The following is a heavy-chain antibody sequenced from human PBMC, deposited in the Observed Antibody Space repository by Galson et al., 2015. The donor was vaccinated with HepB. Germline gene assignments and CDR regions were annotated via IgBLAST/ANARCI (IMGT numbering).Heavy chain of an antibody. D-gene: IGHD3-22*01. CDR1: GYSFTGYW. CDR2: IYPADSDT. V-gene: IGHV5-51*01. CDR3: ARQKSFDSSGCCGMDV. J-gene: IGHJ6*02. Sequence: QSGAEVKKPGESLKISCKGSGYSFTGYWIGWVRQMPGKGLEWMGLIYPADSDTRYSPSFQGQVTISADKSITTAYLQWSSPKASDTAMYYCARQKSFDSSGCCGMDVWGQGATVTVSS.